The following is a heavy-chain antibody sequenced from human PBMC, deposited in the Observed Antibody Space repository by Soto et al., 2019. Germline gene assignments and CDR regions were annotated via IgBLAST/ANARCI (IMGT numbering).Heavy chain of an antibody. Sequence: PSETLSLTCTVSGGSISSSDFYWGWLRQTPGKGLEFIGSMYYSGSTYYNPSLKSRLTISVDTSKNQFTLKLISVTAADTAVYYCAVVDSTGNWFAPWGEGALVTVSS. CDR2: MYYSGST. CDR1: GGSISSSDFY. D-gene: IGHD6-25*01. J-gene: IGHJ5*02. V-gene: IGHV4-39*01. CDR3: AVVDSTGNWFAP.